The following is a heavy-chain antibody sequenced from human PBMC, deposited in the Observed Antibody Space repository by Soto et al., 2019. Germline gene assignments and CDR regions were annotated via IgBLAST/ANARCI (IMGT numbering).Heavy chain of an antibody. CDR3: AMLGGWSGGSNDMDV. V-gene: IGHV3-72*01. Sequence: EVQLVESGGGLVQPGGSLRLSCAASGLIFSDYHMDWVRQAPGKGLEWVGRIRRKANSYTTEYAASVKGRFTISIDDSKHSLYLQMNSRKTEDTAVYYCAMLGGWSGGSNDMDVWGQGTTVTVSS. CDR2: IRRKANSYTT. CDR1: GLIFSDYH. D-gene: IGHD6-19*01. J-gene: IGHJ6*02.